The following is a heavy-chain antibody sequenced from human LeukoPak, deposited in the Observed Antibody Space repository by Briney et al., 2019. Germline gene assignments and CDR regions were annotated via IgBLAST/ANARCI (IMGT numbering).Heavy chain of an antibody. V-gene: IGHV1-2*02. Sequence: GASVKVSCKASGYTFTDYYMHWVRQAPGQGLEWMGWINPNSGGTNYAQKFQGRVTMTRDTSISTAYMELRRLRSDDTAVYYCARLSIQLWPGFDYWGQGTLVTVSS. CDR3: ARLSIQLWPGFDY. D-gene: IGHD5-18*01. CDR1: GYTFTDYY. J-gene: IGHJ4*02. CDR2: INPNSGGT.